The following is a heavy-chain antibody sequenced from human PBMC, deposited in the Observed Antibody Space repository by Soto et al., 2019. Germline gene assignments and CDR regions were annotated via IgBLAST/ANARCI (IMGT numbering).Heavy chain of an antibody. V-gene: IGHV4-39*02. CDR1: VGSIKMGGYY. CDR2: IYYSGTT. D-gene: IGHD4-4*01. CDR3: ARLAYRDYST. J-gene: IGHJ4*02. Sequence: SETLSLTCTVSVGSIKMGGYYWGWIRQPPGKGLEWLATIYYSGTTYYNPSLKSRLTISVDTSKNHFSLDLSSVTAADTAFYYCARLAYRDYSTWGPGTLVTVSS.